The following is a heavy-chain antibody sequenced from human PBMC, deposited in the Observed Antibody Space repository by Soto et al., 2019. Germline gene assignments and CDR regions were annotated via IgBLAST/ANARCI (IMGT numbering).Heavy chain of an antibody. Sequence: YETLSLPCAVYGGSFSCYYWSWIRQPPGKGLEWIGEINHSGSTNYNPSLKSRVTISVDTSKNQFSLKLSSVTAAETAVYYCARGVMLGYYGSGSYDYWGQGTLVTVSS. D-gene: IGHD3-10*01. CDR2: INHSGST. V-gene: IGHV4-34*01. J-gene: IGHJ4*02. CDR1: GGSFSCYY. CDR3: ARGVMLGYYGSGSYDY.